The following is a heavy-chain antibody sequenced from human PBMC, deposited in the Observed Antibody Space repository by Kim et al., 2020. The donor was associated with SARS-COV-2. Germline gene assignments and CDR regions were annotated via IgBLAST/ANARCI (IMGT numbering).Heavy chain of an antibody. CDR1: GFTFSDHY. D-gene: IGHD6-13*01. CDR3: AGGHYSL. V-gene: IGHV3-7*04. Sequence: GGSLRLSCAASGFTFSDHYMSWIRQAPGKGLEWVANIKSDGSEIYHVDPVKGRFTISRDNAKNSVFLQMNSLRAEDTALYYCAGGHYSLWGQGTTVTVSS. CDR2: IKSDGSEI. J-gene: IGHJ6*02.